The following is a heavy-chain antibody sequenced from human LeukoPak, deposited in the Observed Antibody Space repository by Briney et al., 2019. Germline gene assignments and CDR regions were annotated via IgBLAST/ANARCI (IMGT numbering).Heavy chain of an antibody. CDR3: ARDPKAYSSSWSYRGGAFDI. Sequence: PSETLSLTCTVSGGSISSSSYYWGWIRQPPGKGLEWIGSIYYSGSTYYNPSLKSRVTISVDTSKNQFSLKLSSVTAADTAVYYCARDPKAYSSSWSYRGGAFDIWGQGTMVTVSS. CDR1: GGSISSSSYY. J-gene: IGHJ3*02. D-gene: IGHD6-13*01. V-gene: IGHV4-39*07. CDR2: IYYSGST.